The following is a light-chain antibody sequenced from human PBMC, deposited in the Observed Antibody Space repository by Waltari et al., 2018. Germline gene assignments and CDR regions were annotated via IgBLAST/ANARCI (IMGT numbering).Light chain of an antibody. Sequence: IVMTQSPATLSVSPGERATLSCRASQSISTNLAWFQEKPGQAPRLLIYGASTRATGGPARFSGSGSGTYFTLVISSLRSEDFAVYYCQHYDKWLRYSFGQGTKVDIK. J-gene: IGKJ2*01. CDR3: QHYDKWLRYS. V-gene: IGKV3-15*01. CDR1: QSISTN. CDR2: GAS.